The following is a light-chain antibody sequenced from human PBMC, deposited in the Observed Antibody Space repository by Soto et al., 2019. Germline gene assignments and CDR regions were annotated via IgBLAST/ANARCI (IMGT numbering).Light chain of an antibody. CDR1: QGISNF. CDR2: AAS. Sequence: DIQMTQSPSSLSASVGDRVTLTCRASQGISNFLAWYQQKPGKVPKLLISAASTLHSGVPSRFSGSGSGTDFTLTITSLQPEDVATYYCQKYSSVITFGQGTRLEIK. CDR3: QKYSSVIT. V-gene: IGKV1-27*01. J-gene: IGKJ5*01.